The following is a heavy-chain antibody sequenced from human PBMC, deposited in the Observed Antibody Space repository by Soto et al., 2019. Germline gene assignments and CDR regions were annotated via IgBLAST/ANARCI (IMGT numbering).Heavy chain of an antibody. V-gene: IGHV3-23*01. Sequence: VGSLRLSCAASGFSFGSYALSWVRQAPGKGLEWVSTISGSDGKTFYADSVKGRFSISRDTSQNTLYLQMNSLRADDTAIYYCARWSYLDYWGQGTRVTVSS. J-gene: IGHJ4*02. D-gene: IGHD3-3*01. CDR3: ARWSYLDY. CDR1: GFSFGSYA. CDR2: ISGSDGKT.